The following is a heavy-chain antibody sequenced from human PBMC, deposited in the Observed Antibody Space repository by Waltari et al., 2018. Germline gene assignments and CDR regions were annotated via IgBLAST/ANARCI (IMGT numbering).Heavy chain of an antibody. CDR2: MYFSGTK. CDR1: GDSIRSHF. Sequence: VQLQESGPGLVKPSETLSLRCNVSGDSIRSHFWSWIRQAPGKGLEWIGHMYFSGTKDHNPSLKSRVAISIDTSKNQFSLNRRSVTAADTAIYYCARLPRGSVIIGAFDIWGQGTQVTVSS. D-gene: IGHD3-22*01. V-gene: IGHV4-59*11. CDR3: ARLPRGSVIIGAFDI. J-gene: IGHJ3*02.